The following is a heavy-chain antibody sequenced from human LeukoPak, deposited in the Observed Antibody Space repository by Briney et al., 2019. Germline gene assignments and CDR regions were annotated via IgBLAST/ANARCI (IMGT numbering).Heavy chain of an antibody. CDR2: IGGSGGST. CDR1: GFTFSIYA. D-gene: IGHD2-15*01. J-gene: IGHJ2*01. CDR3: AKAPRSYWFFDL. Sequence: GGSLRLSCAASGFTFSIYAMSWVRQAPGKGLEWVSTIGGSGGSTYYADSVKGRFTISGDNSRSTLYLQMNSLRAEDTAVYYCAKAPRSYWFFDLWGRGTLVTVSS. V-gene: IGHV3-23*01.